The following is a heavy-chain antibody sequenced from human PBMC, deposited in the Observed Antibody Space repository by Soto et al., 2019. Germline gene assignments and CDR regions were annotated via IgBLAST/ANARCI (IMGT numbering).Heavy chain of an antibody. CDR1: GFRFNSYS. CDR3: VRENEMAGATSAFEY. V-gene: IGHV3-21*06. Sequence: NPVGSLRLSCEASGFRFNSYSMNWVRQAPQKGLEWVSLIDARSNYIYYADSVKGRFTISRDNARNSLYLQMDSLRVEDTAVYYCVRENEMAGATSAFEYWGQGTPVTVSS. D-gene: IGHD1-26*01. J-gene: IGHJ4*02. CDR2: IDARSNYI.